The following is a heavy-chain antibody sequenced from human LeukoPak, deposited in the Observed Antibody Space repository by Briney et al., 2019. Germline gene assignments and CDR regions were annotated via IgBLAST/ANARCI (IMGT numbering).Heavy chain of an antibody. V-gene: IGHV1-69*05. CDR2: IIPIFGTA. CDR1: GGTFSSYA. Sequence: ASVKVSCKASGGTFSSYAISWVRQAPGQGLEWMGGIIPIFGTANYAQKFQGRVTMTRDTSTSTVYMELSSLRSEDTAVYYCASQYGSGSYSDMDVWGKGTTVTISS. D-gene: IGHD3-10*01. CDR3: ASQYGSGSYSDMDV. J-gene: IGHJ6*03.